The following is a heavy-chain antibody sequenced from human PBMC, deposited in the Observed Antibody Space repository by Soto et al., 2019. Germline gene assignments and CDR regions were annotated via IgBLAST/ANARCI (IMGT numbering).Heavy chain of an antibody. D-gene: IGHD2-2*01. Sequence: PSETLSLTCAVSGGSISSSNWWSWVRQPPGKGLEWIGEIYHSGSTNYNPSLKSRVTISVDKSKNQFSLKLSSVTAADTAVYYCARGTIVVVPAAVDYYYGMDVWGQGTTVTVSS. CDR3: ARGTIVVVPAAVDYYYGMDV. CDR2: IYHSGST. CDR1: GGSISSSNW. J-gene: IGHJ6*02. V-gene: IGHV4-4*02.